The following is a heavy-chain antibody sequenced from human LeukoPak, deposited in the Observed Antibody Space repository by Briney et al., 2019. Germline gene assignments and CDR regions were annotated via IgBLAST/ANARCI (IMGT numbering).Heavy chain of an antibody. CDR3: ARGPLFTYYYDSSNNRPNDY. Sequence: SETLSLTCTVSGGSMTTHHWNWIRQTPGKGLEWIGYVFDSGRTKENPSLKSRVTLSADTSKNQFSLKLSSVTAADTAVYYCARGPLFTYYYDSSNNRPNDYWGQGTLVTVSS. V-gene: IGHV4-59*11. J-gene: IGHJ4*02. CDR1: GGSMTTHH. D-gene: IGHD3-22*01. CDR2: VFDSGRT.